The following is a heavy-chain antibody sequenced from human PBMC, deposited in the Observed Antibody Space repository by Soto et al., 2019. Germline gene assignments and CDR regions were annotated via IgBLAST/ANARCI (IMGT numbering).Heavy chain of an antibody. CDR3: ARRPKYQLLSHKLYGMDV. CDR2: ISYDGSNK. CDR1: GFTFSSYA. V-gene: IGHV3-30-3*01. D-gene: IGHD2-2*01. Sequence: GGSLRLSCAASGFTFSSYAMHWVRQAPGKGLEWVAVISYDGSNKYYADSVKGRFTISRDNCKNTLYLQMNSLRAEDTAVYYCARRPKYQLLSHKLYGMDVWGQGTTVTVSS. J-gene: IGHJ6*02.